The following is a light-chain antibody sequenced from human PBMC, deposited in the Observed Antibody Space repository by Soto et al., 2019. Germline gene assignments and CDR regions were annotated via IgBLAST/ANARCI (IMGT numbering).Light chain of an antibody. CDR3: SSYAGSNNFV. V-gene: IGLV2-8*01. CDR1: SSDVGGYNY. CDR2: EVS. Sequence: QSALTQPPSASGSPRQSVTISCTGTSSDVGGYNYVSWHQQHPGKAPKLMIYEVSKRPSGVPDRFSGSKSGNTASLTVSGLQAEDEADYYCSSYAGSNNFVFGTGTKLTVL. J-gene: IGLJ1*01.